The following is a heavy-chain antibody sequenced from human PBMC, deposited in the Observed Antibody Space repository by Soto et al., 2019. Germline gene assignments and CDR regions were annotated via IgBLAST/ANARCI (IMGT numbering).Heavy chain of an antibody. Sequence: PGESLKISCKGSGYSFTSYWIGWVRQMPGKGLEWMGIIYPGDSDTRYSPSFQGQVTISADKSISTAYLQWSSLKASDTAMYYCARLPYSSGWYHWFDPWGQGTLVTVSS. CDR3: ARLPYSSGWYHWFDP. CDR1: GYSFTSYW. V-gene: IGHV5-51*01. CDR2: IYPGDSDT. J-gene: IGHJ5*02. D-gene: IGHD6-19*01.